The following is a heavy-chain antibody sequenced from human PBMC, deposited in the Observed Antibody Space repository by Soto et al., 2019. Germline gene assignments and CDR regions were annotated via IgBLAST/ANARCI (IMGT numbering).Heavy chain of an antibody. V-gene: IGHV4-30-2*01. CDR2: IYQSGIT. Sequence: PSETLSLTCNMSGDSYSISTYSWSGIRQTPGKALQWIGFIYQSGITSYNPSLASRVSISLDRSNNQCSLKLKSVTAADTAVYFCAGMPYTSGLRFDPWGPGTLVTVSS. CDR1: GDSYSISTYS. D-gene: IGHD6-19*01. J-gene: IGHJ5*02. CDR3: AGMPYTSGLRFDP.